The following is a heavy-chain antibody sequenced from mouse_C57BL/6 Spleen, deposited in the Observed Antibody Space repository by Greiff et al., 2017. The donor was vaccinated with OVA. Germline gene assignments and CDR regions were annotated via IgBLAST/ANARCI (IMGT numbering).Heavy chain of an antibody. Sequence: QVQLQQPGAELVRPGSSVKLSCKASGYTFTSYWMDWVKQRPGQGLEWIGNIYPSDSETHYNQKFKDKATLTVDKSSSTAYMQLSSLTSEDSAVYYCARTTQTGMDYWGQGTSVTVSS. J-gene: IGHJ4*01. CDR1: GYTFTSYW. D-gene: IGHD2-12*01. CDR2: IYPSDSET. CDR3: ARTTQTGMDY. V-gene: IGHV1-61*01.